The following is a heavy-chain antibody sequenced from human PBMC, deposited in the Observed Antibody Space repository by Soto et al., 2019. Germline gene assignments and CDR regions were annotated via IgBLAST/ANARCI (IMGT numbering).Heavy chain of an antibody. CDR3: AHRPSPDYDFWSGYGY. J-gene: IGHJ4*02. D-gene: IGHD3-3*01. CDR1: GFSLSTSGVG. V-gene: IGHV2-5*01. CDR2: IFWNDDK. Sequence: GSGPTLVNPTETVTLTCSFSGFSLSTSGVGVGWIRQPPGKAPEWLALIFWNDDKRYSPSLESRLTITKDTSKSQVVLTMTNMDVVDTATYYCAHRPSPDYDFWSGYGYWGQGTLVTVSS.